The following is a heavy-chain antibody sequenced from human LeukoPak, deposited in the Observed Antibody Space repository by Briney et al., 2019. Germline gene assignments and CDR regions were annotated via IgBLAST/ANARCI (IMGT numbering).Heavy chain of an antibody. CDR3: ANYIAVAGNY. Sequence: SGGSLRLSCAASGSTFSSYAMSWVRQAPGKGLEWVSAISGGGGSTYYADSVKGRFTISRDNSKNTLYLQMNSLRAEDTAVYYCANYIAVAGNYWGQGTLVTVSS. V-gene: IGHV3-23*01. CDR1: GSTFSSYA. D-gene: IGHD6-19*01. CDR2: ISGGGGST. J-gene: IGHJ4*02.